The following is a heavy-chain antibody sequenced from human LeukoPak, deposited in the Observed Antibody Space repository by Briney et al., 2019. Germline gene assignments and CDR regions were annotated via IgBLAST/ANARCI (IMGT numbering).Heavy chain of an antibody. CDR2: IYSGGST. D-gene: IGHD3-9*01. CDR3: ARGYDILTGYPS. CDR1: GFTVSSNY. V-gene: IGHV3-53*01. J-gene: IGHJ1*01. Sequence: GGSLRLSCAASGFTVSSNYMSWVRQAPGKGLEWVSVIYSGGSTYYADSVKGRFTISRDNSKNTLYLQMNSLRAEDTAVYYCARGYDILTGYPSWGQGTLVTVSS.